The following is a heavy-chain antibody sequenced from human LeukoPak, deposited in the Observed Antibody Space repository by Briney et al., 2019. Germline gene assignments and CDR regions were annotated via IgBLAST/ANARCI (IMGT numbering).Heavy chain of an antibody. CDR1: GGSFSDLY. CDR2: INHSGST. Sequence: SSETLSLTCTVYGGSFSDLYWSWIRQPPGKGLEWIGEINHSGSTNYNPSLKSRVTISLDTSRNQFSLKLSSVTAADTAVYYCASAPRYCTNGVCYTDYYYYGMDVWGQGTTVTVSS. J-gene: IGHJ6*02. D-gene: IGHD2-8*01. CDR3: ASAPRYCTNGVCYTDYYYYGMDV. V-gene: IGHV4-34*01.